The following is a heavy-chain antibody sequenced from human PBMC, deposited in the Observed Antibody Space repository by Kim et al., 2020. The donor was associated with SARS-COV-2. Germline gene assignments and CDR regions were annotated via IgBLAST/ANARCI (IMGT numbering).Heavy chain of an antibody. D-gene: IGHD3-9*01. CDR2: ISYDGSNK. J-gene: IGHJ6*02. CDR3: ARDLRYFDWFGMDV. CDR1: GFTFSSYA. Sequence: GGSLRLSCAASGFTFSSYAMHWVRQAPGKGLEWVAVISYDGSNKYYADSVKGRFTISRDNSKNTLYLQMNSLRAEDTAVYYCARDLRYFDWFGMDVWGQGTTVTVSS. V-gene: IGHV3-30*04.